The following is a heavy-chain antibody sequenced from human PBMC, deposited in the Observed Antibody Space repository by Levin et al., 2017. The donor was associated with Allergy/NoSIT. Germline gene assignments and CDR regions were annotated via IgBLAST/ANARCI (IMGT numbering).Heavy chain of an antibody. CDR1: GFTFSNAW. CDR3: TTPSVVVVAATWRFGSGDAFDI. V-gene: IGHV3-15*01. Sequence: GESLKISCAASGFTFSNAWMSWVRQAPGKGLEWVGRIKSKTDGGTTDYAAPVKGRFTISRDDSKNTLYLQMNSLKTEDTAVYYCTTPSVVVVAATWRFGSGDAFDIWGQGTMVTVSS. D-gene: IGHD2-15*01. J-gene: IGHJ3*02. CDR2: IKSKTDGGTT.